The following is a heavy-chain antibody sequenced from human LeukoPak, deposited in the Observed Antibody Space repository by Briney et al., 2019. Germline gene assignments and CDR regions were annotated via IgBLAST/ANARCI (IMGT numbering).Heavy chain of an antibody. CDR3: ASLYYGSGSFDY. J-gene: IGHJ4*02. Sequence: SETLSLTCTVSGGSISSYYWSWIPQPPGKGLEWIGYIYYSGSTNYNPSLKSRVTISVDTSKNQFSLKLTSVTAADTAVYYCASLYYGSGSFDYWGQGTLVTVSS. D-gene: IGHD3-10*01. V-gene: IGHV4-59*01. CDR1: GGSISSYY. CDR2: IYYSGST.